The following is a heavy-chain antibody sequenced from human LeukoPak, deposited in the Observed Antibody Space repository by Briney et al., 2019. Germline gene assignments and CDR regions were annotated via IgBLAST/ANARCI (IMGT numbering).Heavy chain of an antibody. D-gene: IGHD3-10*01. CDR1: GFTVSSNY. V-gene: IGHV3-53*01. CDR2: IYSGGYT. CDR3: ARGDYFGSGSFYFDY. Sequence: PGGSLRLSCAASGFTVSSNYMSGVRQAPGKGLEWVSVIYSGGYTCYADSVKGRFTISRDNSKNTLYLQMNSLRAEDTAMYYCARGDYFGSGSFYFDYWGQGTLVTVSS. J-gene: IGHJ4*02.